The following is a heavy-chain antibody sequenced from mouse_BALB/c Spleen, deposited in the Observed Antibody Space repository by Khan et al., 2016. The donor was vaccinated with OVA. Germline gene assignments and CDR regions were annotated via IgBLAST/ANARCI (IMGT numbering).Heavy chain of an antibody. CDR1: GFSLSRYN. D-gene: IGHD2-14*01. CDR3: ARAYYRYDGYYAMDY. Sequence: QVQLKQSGPGLVAPSQSLSITCTVSGFSLSRYNIHWVRRPPGKGLEWLGMIWGGGGTDYTSTLKSRLSISKDNSKSQVFLKMNSLQTDDTAIYXCARAYYRYDGYYAMDYWGQGTSVTVSS. CDR2: IWGGGGT. J-gene: IGHJ4*01. V-gene: IGHV2-6-4*01.